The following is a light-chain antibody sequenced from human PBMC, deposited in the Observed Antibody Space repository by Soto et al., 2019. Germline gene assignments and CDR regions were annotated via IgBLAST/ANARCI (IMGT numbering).Light chain of an antibody. V-gene: IGKV3-11*01. CDR1: QSVGTY. CDR2: DAF. Sequence: EIVLTQSPATLSLSPGERATLSCRASQSVGTYLAWYQQKPGQAPRLLIYDAFNRATGIPARFSGSGSGTDFTLTISSLEPEDFALYYCQQRSNWPLTFGGGTKVEIK. J-gene: IGKJ4*01. CDR3: QQRSNWPLT.